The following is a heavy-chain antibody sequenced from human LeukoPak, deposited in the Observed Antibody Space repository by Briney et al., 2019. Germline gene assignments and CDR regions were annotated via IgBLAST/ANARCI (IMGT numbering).Heavy chain of an antibody. CDR2: ISTYDHDT. Sequence: ASVKVSCKASGYTFTNYGISWVRQAPGQGLEWMAWISTYDHDTNYAQKLRGRVTMITDTSTSTAYMELRSLGSDDTAVYYCVRDYFCSGGTCDDCFDPWGQGTLVTVSS. J-gene: IGHJ5*02. D-gene: IGHD2-15*01. CDR1: GYTFTNYG. CDR3: VRDYFCSGGTCDDCFDP. V-gene: IGHV1-18*01.